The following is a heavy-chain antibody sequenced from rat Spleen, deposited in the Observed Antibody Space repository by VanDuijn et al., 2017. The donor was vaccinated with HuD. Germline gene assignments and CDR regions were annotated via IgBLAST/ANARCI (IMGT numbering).Heavy chain of an antibody. CDR3: ARHDYDGTYYPFAY. CDR1: GFTFSNYY. CDR2: ISYDGSRT. V-gene: IGHV5-22*01. J-gene: IGHJ3*01. Sequence: EVQLVESGGGLVQPGRSLKLSCAASGFTFSNYYMAWVRQAPTKGLEWVAYISYDGSRTYYRDSVKGRFTISRDSAKNTLYLQLSSLRSEDTATYYCARHDYDGTYYPFAYWGQGALVTVSS. D-gene: IGHD1-12*02.